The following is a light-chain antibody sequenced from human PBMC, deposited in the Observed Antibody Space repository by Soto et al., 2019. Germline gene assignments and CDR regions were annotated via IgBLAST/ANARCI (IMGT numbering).Light chain of an antibody. V-gene: IGKV1-17*02. CDR2: AAS. CDR1: QGIRNG. CDR3: LHRNSYPYT. Sequence: DIQMTQSPSSLSASVGDRVTITCRASQGIRNGLGWYQQKPGKATKRLIYAASSLQSGVPSRISGSGSGTEFTLTISKLQPEDFATYCCLHRNSYPYTFGQGTKLEIK. J-gene: IGKJ2*01.